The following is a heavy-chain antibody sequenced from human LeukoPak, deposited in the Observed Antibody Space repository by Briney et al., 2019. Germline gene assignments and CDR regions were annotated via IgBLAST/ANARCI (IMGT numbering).Heavy chain of an antibody. CDR2: YSGST. Sequence: SETPSLTCVVSGGSVSGYYWGWIRQPPGRGLEWIGYYSGSTNYNPSFKSRITISVDTSRNQFSLQLSSVTAADTAVYYCARIHRYCSGGACYVLDNWGQGTLVAVSS. J-gene: IGHJ4*02. CDR1: GGSVSGYY. V-gene: IGHV4-59*02. D-gene: IGHD2-15*01. CDR3: ARIHRYCSGGACYVLDN.